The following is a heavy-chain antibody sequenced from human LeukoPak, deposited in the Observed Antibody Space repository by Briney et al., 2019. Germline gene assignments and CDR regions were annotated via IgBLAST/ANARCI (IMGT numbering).Heavy chain of an antibody. CDR1: GFTYSSHA. CDR3: TTGYRGYSYGRYAFDI. D-gene: IGHD5-18*01. V-gene: IGHV3-23*01. Sequence: PGGSLRLSCAASGFTYSSHAMSWARQAPGKGLEWVSVISGSGGNTYYADSVKGRFTISRDNSKDTLYLQMNSLKTEDTAVYYCTTGYRGYSYGRYAFDIWGQGTMVTVSS. CDR2: ISGSGGNT. J-gene: IGHJ3*02.